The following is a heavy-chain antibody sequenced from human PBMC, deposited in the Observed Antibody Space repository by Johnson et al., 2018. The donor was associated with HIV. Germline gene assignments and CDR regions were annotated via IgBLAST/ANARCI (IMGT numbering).Heavy chain of an antibody. CDR2: IWYDGSNK. J-gene: IGHJ3*02. CDR1: GFTFSSYG. V-gene: IGHV3-33*01. D-gene: IGHD4-23*01. CDR3: ARGDWLTVVTSPDAFDI. Sequence: QVQLVESGGGVVQPGRSLRLSCAASGFTFSSYGMHWVRQAPGKGLEWVAVIWYDGSNKYYADSVKGRFTISRDNSKNTLYLQMNSLRVEDTAVYYCARGDWLTVVTSPDAFDIWGQGTMVTVSS.